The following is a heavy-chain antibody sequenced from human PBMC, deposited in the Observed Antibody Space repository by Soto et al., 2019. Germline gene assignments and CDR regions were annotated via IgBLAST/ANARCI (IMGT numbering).Heavy chain of an antibody. D-gene: IGHD2-2*01. CDR2: ISAYNGNT. CDR1: GYTFTSYG. CDR3: ARDVGDIVVVPLDYYYYGMDV. V-gene: IGHV1-18*04. Sequence: GASVKVSCKASGYTFTSYGISWVRQAPGQGLEWMGWISAYNGNTNYAQKLQGRVTMTTDTSTSTAYMELRSLRSDDTAVYYCARDVGDIVVVPLDYYYYGMDVWGQGTTVTVSS. J-gene: IGHJ6*02.